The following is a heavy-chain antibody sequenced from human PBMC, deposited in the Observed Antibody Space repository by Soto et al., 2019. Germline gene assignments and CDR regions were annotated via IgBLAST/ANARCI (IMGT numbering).Heavy chain of an antibody. CDR2: IYYSGST. CDR1: GGSISSYY. V-gene: IGHV4-59*01. D-gene: IGHD3-16*01. CDR3: ARGGTPIDY. Sequence: SETLSLTCTVSGGSISSYYWSWIRQPPGKGLEWIGYIYYSGSTHYNPSLKSRVTISVDTSKNQFSLKLSSVTADDTAVYYCARGGTPIDYWGQGTLVTVSS. J-gene: IGHJ4*02.